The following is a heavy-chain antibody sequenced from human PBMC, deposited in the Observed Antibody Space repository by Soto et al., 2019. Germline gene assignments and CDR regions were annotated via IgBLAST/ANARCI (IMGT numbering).Heavy chain of an antibody. J-gene: IGHJ3*01. V-gene: IGHV1-18*01. D-gene: IGHD3-22*01. Sequence: ASVKVSCKASGYTFTSYGVTWVRQAPGQGLEWMAWISPYSGNTNYAQNLQGRVTMTTDTSTSTAYMELRSLRSDDTAVYYCARDGLVGAYDSSGPEVFDFRGQGTMVIVSS. CDR2: ISPYSGNT. CDR3: ARDGLVGAYDSSGPEVFDF. CDR1: GYTFTSYG.